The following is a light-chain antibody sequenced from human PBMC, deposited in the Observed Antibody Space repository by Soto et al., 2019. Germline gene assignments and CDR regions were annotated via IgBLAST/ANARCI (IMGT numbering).Light chain of an antibody. V-gene: IGLV2-14*01. J-gene: IGLJ1*01. CDR2: EVF. CDR3: SSYTTTNTLYV. Sequence: QSALTQPASVSGSPGQSITIPCTGTNSDVGGSNYVSWYQHHPGKAPKLMIYEVFNRPSGVSSRFSGSKSGSTASLTISGLQAEDEADYYCSSYTTTNTLYVFGTGTKVTVL. CDR1: NSDVGGSNY.